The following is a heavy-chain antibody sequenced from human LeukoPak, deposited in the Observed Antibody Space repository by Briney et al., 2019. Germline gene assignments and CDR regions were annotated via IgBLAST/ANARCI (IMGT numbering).Heavy chain of an antibody. CDR1: GGSISSSSYY. V-gene: IGHV4-39*01. Sequence: SETLSLTCTVSGGSISSSSYYWGWIRQPPGKGLQWLGCIYYSGSTYYNPSLKSRLPLSVDTSHNDFSLRLTPVPAPGSVVHYCARQAPRRRLVDYWGQGTLVTVSS. J-gene: IGHJ4*02. CDR2: IYYSGST. D-gene: IGHD1-1*01. CDR3: ARQAPRRRLVDY.